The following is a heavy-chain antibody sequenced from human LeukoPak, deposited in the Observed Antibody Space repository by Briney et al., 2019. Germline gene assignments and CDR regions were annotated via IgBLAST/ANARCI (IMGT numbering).Heavy chain of an antibody. CDR2: ISSSSSYI. CDR3: AREKPGYSYGPHDY. CDR1: GFTFSSYS. Sequence: GGSLRLSCAASGFTFSSYSINWVRQAPGKGLEWVSSISSSSSYIYYADSVKGRFTISRDNAKNSLYLQMNSLRAEDTAVYYCAREKPGYSYGPHDYWGQGTLVTVSS. V-gene: IGHV3-21*01. D-gene: IGHD5-18*01. J-gene: IGHJ4*02.